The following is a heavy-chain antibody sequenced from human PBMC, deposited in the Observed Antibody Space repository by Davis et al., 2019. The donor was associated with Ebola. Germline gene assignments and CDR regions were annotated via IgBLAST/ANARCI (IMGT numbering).Heavy chain of an antibody. CDR2: INGGNGNT. Sequence: AASVTVSCKASGYSFTSFATQWVRQAPGQRIEWLGWINGGNGNTKYSQKFQGRVTITRDTSASTAYMGLSSLSSEDTAVYYCAIGGIYCSGSRCATYYYYGMDVWGQGTTVTVSS. J-gene: IGHJ6*02. V-gene: IGHV1-3*01. D-gene: IGHD2-2*01. CDR1: GYSFTSFA. CDR3: AIGGIYCSGSRCATYYYYGMDV.